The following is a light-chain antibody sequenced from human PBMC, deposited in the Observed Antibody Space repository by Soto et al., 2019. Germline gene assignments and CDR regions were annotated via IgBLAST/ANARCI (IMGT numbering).Light chain of an antibody. V-gene: IGKV3-15*01. J-gene: IGKJ3*01. CDR2: GAS. CDR3: QQYNNWPPT. Sequence: EIVMTQSPATLSVSPGERATLSCRASQSVSSNLAWYQQKPGQAPRLLIYGASTRATGIPARFSGSGSGTDFTLTISSLQSEDFAVYYCQQYNNWPPTCVPGTKVDIK. CDR1: QSVSSN.